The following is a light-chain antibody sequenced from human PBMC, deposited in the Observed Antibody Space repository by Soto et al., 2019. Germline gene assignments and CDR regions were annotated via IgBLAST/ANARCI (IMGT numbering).Light chain of an antibody. CDR1: QSVSIY. V-gene: IGKV3-11*01. J-gene: IGKJ4*01. Sequence: EVVFTQSPSTLSLSLGERVTLSCRASQSVSIYVAWYQQKPGQAPRLLISDASTRTTGIPARFSGSGSGTDFTLTISSLEPDDFAVYYCQQRRNWPDTFGGRTKV. CDR2: DAS. CDR3: QQRRNWPDT.